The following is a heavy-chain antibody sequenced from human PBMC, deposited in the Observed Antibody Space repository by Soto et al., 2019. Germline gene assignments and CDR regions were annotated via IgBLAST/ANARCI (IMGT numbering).Heavy chain of an antibody. CDR3: VRALELVGAHKALDY. Sequence: SETLSLTCTVSGGSISIGGYYWSWIRQPPGKGLEWIGEINHSGSTNYTPSLKSRITISVDTSKNQFSLKLSSVTAADTAVYYCVRALELVGAHKALDYWGQGTLVTVSS. D-gene: IGHD1-26*01. J-gene: IGHJ4*02. V-gene: IGHV4-34*01. CDR2: INHSGST. CDR1: GGSISIGGYY.